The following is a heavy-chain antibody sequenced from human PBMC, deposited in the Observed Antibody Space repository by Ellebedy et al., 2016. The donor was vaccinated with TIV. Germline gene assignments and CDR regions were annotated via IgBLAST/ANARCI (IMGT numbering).Heavy chain of an antibody. Sequence: KVSCXASGYSFTRYWIGWVRQMPGKGLEWMGIIYPGDSDTRYRPSFQGQVTISADNTISTAYLQWSSLKASDTGMYYCARHQGIDVVVPTTNWFNPWGQGTLVTVSS. D-gene: IGHD2-2*01. CDR2: IYPGDSDT. CDR3: ARHQGIDVVVPTTNWFNP. V-gene: IGHV5-51*01. CDR1: GYSFTRYW. J-gene: IGHJ5*02.